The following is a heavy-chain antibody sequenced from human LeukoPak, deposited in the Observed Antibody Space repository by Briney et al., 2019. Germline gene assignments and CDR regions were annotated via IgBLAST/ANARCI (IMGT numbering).Heavy chain of an antibody. D-gene: IGHD1-26*01. J-gene: IGHJ5*02. CDR3: ARSIVGASQPSFDP. V-gene: IGHV3-9*01. CDR2: ISWNSGSI. Sequence: GRSLRLSCAASGFTFDDYAMHRVRQAPGKGLEWVSGISWNSGSIGYADSVKGRFTVSRDNAKNSLYLQMNSLRAEDTALYYCARSIVGASQPSFDPWGQGTLVIVSS. CDR1: GFTFDDYA.